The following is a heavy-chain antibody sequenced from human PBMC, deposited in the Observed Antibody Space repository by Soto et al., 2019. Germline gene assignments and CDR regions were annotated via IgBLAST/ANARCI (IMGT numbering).Heavy chain of an antibody. CDR3: ARTSYDILTGRLDAFDI. V-gene: IGHV4-30-2*01. CDR1: GGSISSGGYS. CDR2: SYHSGTT. D-gene: IGHD3-9*01. J-gene: IGHJ3*02. Sequence: SETLSLTCAVSGGSISSGGYSWSWIRQPPGKGLEWIGSSYHSGTTYYNPSLKSRVTISVDRSKNQFSLKVSSVTAADTAVFYCARTSYDILTGRLDAFDIWGQGTMVTVSS.